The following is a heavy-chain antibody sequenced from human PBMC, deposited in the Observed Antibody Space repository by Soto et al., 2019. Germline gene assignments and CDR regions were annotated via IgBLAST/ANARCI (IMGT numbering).Heavy chain of an antibody. CDR3: ARDIVHTRDKNWFDP. Sequence: ASVKVSCKASGYTFNSYGITWVRQAPGQGLEWMGWTSAYNGDTNYAQNFRGRVTMTTDTSTSTAYMELRSLRSDDTAMYYCARDIVHTRDKNWFDPWGQGTQVTVS. CDR2: TSAYNGDT. V-gene: IGHV1-18*01. D-gene: IGHD5-12*01. J-gene: IGHJ5*02. CDR1: GYTFNSYG.